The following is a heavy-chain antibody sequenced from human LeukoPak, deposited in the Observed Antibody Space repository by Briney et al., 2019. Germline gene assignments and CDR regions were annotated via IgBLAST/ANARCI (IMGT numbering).Heavy chain of an antibody. Sequence: PGGSLRLSCAASGXTFSSYGVHWVRQAPGKGLEWVAVIWYDGSNKYYADSVKGRFIISRDNSKNTLYLQMNSLRAEDTAVYYCARDRGSYWDGGNDYWGQGTLVTVSS. D-gene: IGHD3-10*01. J-gene: IGHJ4*02. CDR2: IWYDGSNK. CDR3: ARDRGSYWDGGNDY. V-gene: IGHV3-33*01. CDR1: GXTFSSYG.